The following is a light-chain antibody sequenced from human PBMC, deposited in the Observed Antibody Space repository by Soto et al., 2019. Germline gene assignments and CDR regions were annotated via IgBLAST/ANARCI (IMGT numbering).Light chain of an antibody. Sequence: DIQMTQSPSTLSASVGDRVTITCRASLNIRSRLAWYQQKPGKAPRLLIYEASILESGVPSRFSGRGSGTEFTLTITSLQPDDFATYYCQQCHAYSLTFGGGTKVEIK. CDR2: EAS. CDR1: LNIRSR. J-gene: IGKJ4*01. CDR3: QQCHAYSLT. V-gene: IGKV1-5*03.